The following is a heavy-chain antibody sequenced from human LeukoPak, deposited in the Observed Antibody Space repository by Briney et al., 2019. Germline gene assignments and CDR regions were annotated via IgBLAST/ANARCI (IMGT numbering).Heavy chain of an antibody. CDR1: GGSISSGSYY. V-gene: IGHV4-61*02. CDR2: IYTSGST. D-gene: IGHD6-19*01. J-gene: IGHJ5*02. Sequence: SQTLSLTYTVSGGSISSGSYYWSWIRQPAGKGLEWIGRIYTSGSTNYNPSLKSRVTISVDTSKNQFSLKLSSVTAADTAVYYCAREAIAVNWFDPWGQGTLVTVSS. CDR3: AREAIAVNWFDP.